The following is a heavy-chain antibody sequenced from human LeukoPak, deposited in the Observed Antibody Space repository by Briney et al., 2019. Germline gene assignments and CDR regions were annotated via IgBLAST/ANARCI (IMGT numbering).Heavy chain of an antibody. CDR2: ISNNGS. J-gene: IGHJ4*02. CDR1: GVSITLYY. Sequence: SGTLSLTCTVSGVSITLYYWTWIRQSPKKGLEWIGDISNNGSNYNPSLSSRLTISTDTSKNHFSLRLTSVSAADTAVCYCARGNYDILSDYSLYSPRGGFDHWGQGILVTVSS. CDR3: ARGNYDILSDYSLYSPRGGFDH. D-gene: IGHD3-9*01. V-gene: IGHV4-59*01.